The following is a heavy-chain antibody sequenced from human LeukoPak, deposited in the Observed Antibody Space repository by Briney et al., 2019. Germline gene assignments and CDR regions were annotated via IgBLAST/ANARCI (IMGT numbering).Heavy chain of an antibody. V-gene: IGHV4-59*11. CDR1: GASISHY. CDR3: ASVIAGTVNWYFDL. D-gene: IGHD6-13*01. J-gene: IGHJ2*01. CDR2: IYESGST. Sequence: PSETLSLTCTVSGASISHYWSWIRQPPGKGLEWIGYIYESGSTNYNPSLKSRVAISVDTSKNQFSLKVTSVTAADTAVYYCASVIAGTVNWYFDLWGRGTLVTVSS.